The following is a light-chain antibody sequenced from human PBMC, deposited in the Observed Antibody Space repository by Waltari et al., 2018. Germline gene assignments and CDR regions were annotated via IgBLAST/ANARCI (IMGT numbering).Light chain of an antibody. V-gene: IGKV3-20*01. Sequence: CRASQSVGTYLAGYQQTPGQAPRLLIYGASNRAAGIPDRFSGSGSGTDFSLTISRLEPEDFAVYYCQKYERLPATFGQGTKVEIK. CDR3: QKYERLPAT. J-gene: IGKJ1*01. CDR2: GAS. CDR1: QSVGTY.